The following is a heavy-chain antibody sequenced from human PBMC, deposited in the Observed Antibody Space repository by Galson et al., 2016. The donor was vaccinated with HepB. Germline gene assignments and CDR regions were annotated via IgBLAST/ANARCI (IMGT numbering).Heavy chain of an antibody. CDR1: GFTFSTIP. V-gene: IGHV3-74*03. CDR2: IYFDGTET. Sequence: SLRLSCAASGFTFSTIPMHWVRQAPGEGLVWVSRIYFDGTETKYADSVKGRFTISRDNPKNTLYLQMNSLRAEDTAVYYCASGYSYGFVFWGQGTLVIVSS. CDR3: ASGYSYGFVF. J-gene: IGHJ4*02. D-gene: IGHD5-18*01.